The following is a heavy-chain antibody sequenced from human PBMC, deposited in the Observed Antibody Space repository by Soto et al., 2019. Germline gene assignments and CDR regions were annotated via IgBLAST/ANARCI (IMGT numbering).Heavy chain of an antibody. CDR2: IYSETTGGST. J-gene: IGHJ4*02. V-gene: IGHV3-53*01. CDR1: GVNVRNNF. Sequence: GGSLRLSCDASGVNVRNNFMTWVRQAPGKGLEWVSAIYSETTGGSTYYADSVRGRFTISRDNSKNTLFLQMNSLGVEDTAVYYCTSGHTTTGRVYWGQGTLVTVSS. CDR3: TSGHTTTGRVY. D-gene: IGHD1-1*01.